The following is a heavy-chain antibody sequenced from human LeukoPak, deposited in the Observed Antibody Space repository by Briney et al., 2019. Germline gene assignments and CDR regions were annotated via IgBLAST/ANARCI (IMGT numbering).Heavy chain of an antibody. CDR1: GFTFSSYA. CDR2: ISGSGGIT. Sequence: PGGSLRLSCAASGFTFSSYAMTWVRQAPGKGLEWVSAISGSGGITNYADSVKGRFTISRDNSKNTLYLQMNSLRADDTAVYYCARDPMLLELYYYYYCYMDVWGKGTTVTVSS. V-gene: IGHV3-23*01. J-gene: IGHJ6*03. CDR3: ARDPMLLELYYYYYCYMDV. D-gene: IGHD2-21*01.